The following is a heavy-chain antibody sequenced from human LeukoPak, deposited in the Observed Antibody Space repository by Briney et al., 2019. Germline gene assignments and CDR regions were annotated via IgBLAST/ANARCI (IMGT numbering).Heavy chain of an antibody. Sequence: GGSLRLSCAASGFTFGTYGMHWVRQAPGKGLEWLAVIWYDGSYKYYAESVKGRFTISRDNSKNTLYLQMDSLGAEDTAVYYCARGATGTTDYWGQGTLVTVSS. J-gene: IGHJ4*02. CDR2: IWYDGSYK. CDR1: GFTFGTYG. V-gene: IGHV3-33*01. CDR3: ARGATGTTDY. D-gene: IGHD1-1*01.